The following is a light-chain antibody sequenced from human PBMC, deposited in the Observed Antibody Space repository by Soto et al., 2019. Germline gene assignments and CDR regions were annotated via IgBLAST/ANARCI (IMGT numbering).Light chain of an antibody. CDR2: GAS. CDR3: QQYENWPSIT. J-gene: IGKJ5*01. CDR1: QNIRTK. V-gene: IGKV3-15*01. Sequence: EIVMTQSPVTLSVSPGEGATLSCRASQNIRTKLAWYQQKPGQAPRLLISGASTRATGIPVRFSGSGSGTEFALAISNLQSEDFAVYYCQQYENWPSITFGQGTRLEI.